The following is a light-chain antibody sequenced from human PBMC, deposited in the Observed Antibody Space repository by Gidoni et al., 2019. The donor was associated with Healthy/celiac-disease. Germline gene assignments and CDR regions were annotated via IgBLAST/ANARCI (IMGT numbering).Light chain of an antibody. Sequence: DIQMTQSPSSVSASVGDRVTITCRASQGMSSWLAWYQQKPGKAPKLLIYAASSLQSGVPSRFSGSGSGTAFTLTISSLQPEAFATYYCQQANSFPITFXQXTRLEIK. CDR1: QGMSSW. J-gene: IGKJ5*01. CDR2: AAS. V-gene: IGKV1-12*01. CDR3: QQANSFPIT.